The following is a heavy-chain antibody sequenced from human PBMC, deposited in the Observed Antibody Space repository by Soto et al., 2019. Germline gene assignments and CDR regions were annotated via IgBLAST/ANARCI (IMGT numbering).Heavy chain of an antibody. Sequence: GGSLRLSCAASGFTFSSYSMNWVRQAPGKGLEWVSYISSSSSTIYYADSVKGRITISRDNAKNSLYLQMNSLRDEDTAVYYCAREPYRYYYYGMDVGGQGTTVTVSS. D-gene: IGHD3-16*02. CDR3: AREPYRYYYYGMDV. CDR1: GFTFSSYS. J-gene: IGHJ6*02. V-gene: IGHV3-48*02. CDR2: ISSSSSTI.